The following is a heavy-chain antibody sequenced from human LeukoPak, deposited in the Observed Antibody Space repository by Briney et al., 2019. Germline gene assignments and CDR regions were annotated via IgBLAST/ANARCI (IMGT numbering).Heavy chain of an antibody. CDR1: GYSISSGYY. CDR2: IYHSGST. Sequence: SETLSLTCTVSGYSISSGYYWGWIRQPPGKGLDWIGCIYHSGSTYYNPSLKSRVAISVDTSKNQFSLKLSSVTAADTAVYYCARAFPPGYSSGWYDLWGFQFDYWGQGTLVTVSS. D-gene: IGHD6-19*01. V-gene: IGHV4-38-2*02. J-gene: IGHJ4*02. CDR3: ARAFPPGYSSGWYDLWGFQFDY.